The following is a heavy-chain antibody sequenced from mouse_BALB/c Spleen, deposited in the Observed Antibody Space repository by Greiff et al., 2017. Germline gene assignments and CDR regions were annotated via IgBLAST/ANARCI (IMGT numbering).Heavy chain of an antibody. CDR3: ARRNWDYAMDY. CDR2: ISYSGST. Sequence: EVKLVESGPGLVKPSQSLSFSCTASGYSITSDSAWNWIRQFPGNKLEWMGYISYSGSTSYNPSLKSRISITRDTSKNQFFLQLNSVTTEDTATYYCARRNWDYAMDYWGQGTSVTVSS. V-gene: IGHV3-2*02. J-gene: IGHJ4*01. D-gene: IGHD4-1*01. CDR1: GYSITSDSA.